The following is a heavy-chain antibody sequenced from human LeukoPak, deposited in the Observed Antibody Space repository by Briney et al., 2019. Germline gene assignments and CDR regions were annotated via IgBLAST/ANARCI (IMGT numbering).Heavy chain of an antibody. J-gene: IGHJ6*02. D-gene: IGHD2-2*01. V-gene: IGHV4-59*04. CDR2: IYYSGST. CDR3: AAGGVPAAMLDNYYYYYGMDV. CDR1: GGSISSYY. Sequence: SETLSLTCTVSGGSISSYYWSWIRQPPGKGLEWIGYIYYSGSTYYNPSLKSRVTISVDTSKNQFSLKLSSVAAADTAVYYCAAGGVPAAMLDNYYYYYGMDVWGQGTTVTVSS.